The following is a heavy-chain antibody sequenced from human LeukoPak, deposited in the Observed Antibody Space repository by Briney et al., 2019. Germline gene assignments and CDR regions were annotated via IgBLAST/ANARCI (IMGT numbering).Heavy chain of an antibody. J-gene: IGHJ4*02. CDR2: IYYSGST. CDR1: GGSVSSGSYY. CDR3: ARDGRFPPEVLPRYFDY. Sequence: SETLSLTCTVSGGSVSSGSYYWGWIRQHPGKGLEWIGNIYYSGSTYYNPSLKSRVTISVETSKNQFSLKLSSVTAADTAVYYCARDGRFPPEVLPRYFDYWGQGTLVTVSS. V-gene: IGHV4-39*07. D-gene: IGHD1-26*01.